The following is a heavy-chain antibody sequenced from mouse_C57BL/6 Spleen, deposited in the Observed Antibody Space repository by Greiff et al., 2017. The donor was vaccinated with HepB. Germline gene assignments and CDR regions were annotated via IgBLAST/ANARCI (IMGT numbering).Heavy chain of an antibody. CDR3: ASTDDFYAMDY. CDR1: GYTFTSYW. V-gene: IGHV1-59*01. CDR2: IDPSDSYT. D-gene: IGHD3-1*01. J-gene: IGHJ4*01. Sequence: QVQLQHPGAELVRPGTTVKLSCKASGYTFTSYWMHWVKQRPGQGLEWIGVIDPSDSYTNYNQKFKGKATLTVDTASSTAYMQLSSLTSEDSAVYYCASTDDFYAMDYWGQGTSVTVSS.